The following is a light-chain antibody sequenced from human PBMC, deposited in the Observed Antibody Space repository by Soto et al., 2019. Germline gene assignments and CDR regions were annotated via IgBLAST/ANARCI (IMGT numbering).Light chain of an antibody. J-gene: IGKJ1*01. CDR1: QSISSSY. Sequence: EIVLTQSPGTLSLSPGERATLSCRASQSISSSYLGWYQQKPGQAPRLLVYGASSRASDVPDRFIVSGSGADFTLPICSMAPEDFAVYDCQQYTDPRTFCQGTKVDI. CDR3: QQYTDPRT. CDR2: GAS. V-gene: IGKV3-20*01.